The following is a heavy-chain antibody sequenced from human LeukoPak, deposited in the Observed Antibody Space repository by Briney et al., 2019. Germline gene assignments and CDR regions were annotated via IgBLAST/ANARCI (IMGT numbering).Heavy chain of an antibody. Sequence: ASVKVSCKASGYTFTDFYVHWVRQAPGQGLEWRGRIKPKSGDTMFAQKFQDRVDVTRDTSTTTVYLQLNSLRSDDAATYYCARGGQTAGAGRNIDNWGQGTLVTVSS. J-gene: IGHJ4*02. CDR1: GYTFTDFY. CDR2: IKPKSGDT. V-gene: IGHV1-2*06. CDR3: ARGGQTAGAGRNIDN. D-gene: IGHD6-19*01.